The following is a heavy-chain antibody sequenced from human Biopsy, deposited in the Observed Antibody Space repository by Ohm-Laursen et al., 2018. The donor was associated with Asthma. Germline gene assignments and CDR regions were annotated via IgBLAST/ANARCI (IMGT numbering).Heavy chain of an antibody. CDR1: GGTFSGNS. D-gene: IGHD5-24*01. J-gene: IGHJ4*02. Sequence: VKISCKASGGTFSGNSINWVRQAPGQGLEWMGRIIPIFGPTNYAQKFQGRVTISADDSTSTAYMELRSLRSDDTAVYYCARHPYNFGGFDYWGQGSLVLVSS. CDR3: ARHPYNFGGFDY. V-gene: IGHV1-69*13. CDR2: IIPIFGPT.